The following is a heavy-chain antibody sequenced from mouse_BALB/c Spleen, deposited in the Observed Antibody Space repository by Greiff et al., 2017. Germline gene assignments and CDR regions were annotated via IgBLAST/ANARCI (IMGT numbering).Heavy chain of an antibody. J-gene: IGHJ4*01. CDR1: GYTFTSYW. V-gene: IGHV1S81*02. CDR2: INPSNGRT. CDR3: APYGKRAMDY. Sequence: VQLQQSGAELVKPGASVKLSCKASGYTFTSYWMHWVKQRPGQGLEWIGEINPSNGRTNYNEKFKSKATLTVDKSSSTAYMQLSSLTSEDSAVYYCAPYGKRAMDYWGQGTSVTVSS. D-gene: IGHD2-1*01.